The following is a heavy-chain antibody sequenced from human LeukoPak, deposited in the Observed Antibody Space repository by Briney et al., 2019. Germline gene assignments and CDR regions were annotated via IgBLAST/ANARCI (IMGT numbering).Heavy chain of an antibody. CDR1: GGSISNSDYY. V-gene: IGHV4-39*07. D-gene: IGHD3-3*02. CDR3: ARDKPGIGHAFDI. J-gene: IGHJ3*02. Sequence: SETLSLTCTVSGGSISNSDYYWGWIRQPPGKGLDWIANIFYTGSTHYNPSLKSRVTISVDTSKNQFSLKLSSVTAADTAVYYCARDKPGIGHAFDIWGQGTMVTVSS. CDR2: IFYTGST.